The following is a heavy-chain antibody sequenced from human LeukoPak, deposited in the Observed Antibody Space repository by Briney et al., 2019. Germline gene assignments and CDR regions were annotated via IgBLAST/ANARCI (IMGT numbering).Heavy chain of an antibody. CDR1: GGSISSYY. J-gene: IGHJ4*02. CDR3: ARHSQWELLLDY. D-gene: IGHD1-26*01. CDR2: IYYSGGT. Sequence: PSETLSLTCTVSGGSISSYYWTWIRQPPGKGLEWIGYIYYSGGTNYNPSLKSRVTISVDTSKNQFSLKLSSVTAADTAVYYCARHSQWELLLDYWGQGTLVTVSS. V-gene: IGHV4-59*08.